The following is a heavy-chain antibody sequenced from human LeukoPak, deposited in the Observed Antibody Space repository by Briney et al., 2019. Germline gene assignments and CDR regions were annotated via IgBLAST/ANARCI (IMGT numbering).Heavy chain of an antibody. V-gene: IGHV1-18*04. Sequence: ASVKVSCYAAGYSFTSYGISWVRQAPGQGLVWMGWISASNGNTNYAQKLQGRVTMTTDTSTSTAYMELRSLRSDDTAVYYCARCLGRSYALVLDWRQGNLVTVSS. J-gene: IGHJ4*02. CDR2: ISASNGNT. CDR3: ARCLGRSYALVLD. CDR1: GYSFTSYG. D-gene: IGHD2-15*01.